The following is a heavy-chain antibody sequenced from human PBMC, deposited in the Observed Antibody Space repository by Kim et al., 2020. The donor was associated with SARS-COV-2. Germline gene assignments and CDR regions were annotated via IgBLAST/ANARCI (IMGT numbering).Heavy chain of an antibody. V-gene: IGHV3-23*01. Sequence: GGSLRLSCAASGFTFSSYAMSWVRQAPGKGLEWVSAISGSGGSTYYADSVKGRFTISRDNSKNTLYLQMNSLRAEDTAVYYCAKDPVLRYFDWLFEDWFDPWGQGTLVTVSS. D-gene: IGHD3-9*01. CDR3: AKDPVLRYFDWLFEDWFDP. CDR1: GFTFSSYA. J-gene: IGHJ5*02. CDR2: ISGSGGST.